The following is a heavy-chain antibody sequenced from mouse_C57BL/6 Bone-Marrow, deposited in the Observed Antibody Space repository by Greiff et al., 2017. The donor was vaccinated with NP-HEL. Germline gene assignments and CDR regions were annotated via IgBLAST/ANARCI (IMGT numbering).Heavy chain of an antibody. V-gene: IGHV1-82*01. J-gene: IGHJ1*03. D-gene: IGHD2-3*01. Sequence: QVQLQQSGPELVKPGASVKISCKASGYAFSSSWMNWVKQRPGKGLEWIGRIYPGDGDTNYNGKFKGKATLTADKSSSPAYMQLSSLTSEDSAVYFCARSPYDDWYFDVWGTGTTVTVSS. CDR2: IYPGDGDT. CDR3: ARSPYDDWYFDV. CDR1: GYAFSSSW.